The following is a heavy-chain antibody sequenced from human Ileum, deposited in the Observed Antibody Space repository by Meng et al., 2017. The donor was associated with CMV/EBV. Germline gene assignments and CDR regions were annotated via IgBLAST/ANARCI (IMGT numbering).Heavy chain of an antibody. J-gene: IGHJ4*02. V-gene: IGHV3-9*01. CDR2: ISWNSGSI. Sequence: SLKISCAASGFTFDDYAMHWVRQAPGKGLEWVSGISWNSGSIGYADSVKGRFTISRDNAKNSLYLQMNSLRAEDTALYYCARDSSSSGAGYWGQG. CDR1: GFTFDDYA. D-gene: IGHD6-6*01. CDR3: ARDSSSSGAGY.